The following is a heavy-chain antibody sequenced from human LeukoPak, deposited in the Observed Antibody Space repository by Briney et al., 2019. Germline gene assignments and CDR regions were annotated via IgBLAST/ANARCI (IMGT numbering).Heavy chain of an antibody. CDR3: ARNLILEQLVVNF. J-gene: IGHJ4*02. D-gene: IGHD6-13*01. CDR1: GGPISNYY. CDR2: IYYTGST. V-gene: IGHV4-59*01. Sequence: SETLSLTCTVSGGPISNYYWNWIRQPPGKGLEWVGYIYYTGSTNSNPSLKSRVTMSVDTAKNQFSLNLQSVDPEDTAVYYCARNLILEQLVVNFWGQGTLVTVSS.